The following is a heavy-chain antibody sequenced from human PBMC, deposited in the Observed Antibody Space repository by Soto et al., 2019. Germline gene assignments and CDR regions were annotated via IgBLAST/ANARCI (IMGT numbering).Heavy chain of an antibody. CDR3: ATGHLPDYGDYVDY. J-gene: IGHJ4*02. CDR1: GYSFTSYW. Sequence: PXGPLKISCKGCGYSFTSYWIGWVRQMPGKGLEWMGIIYPGDSDTRYSPSFQGQVTISADKSISTAYLQWSSLKASDTAMYYCATGHLPDYGDYVDYWGQGTLVTASS. CDR2: IYPGDSDT. D-gene: IGHD4-17*01. V-gene: IGHV5-51*01.